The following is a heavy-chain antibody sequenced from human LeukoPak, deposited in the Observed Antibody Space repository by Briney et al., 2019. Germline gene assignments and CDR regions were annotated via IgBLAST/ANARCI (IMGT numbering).Heavy chain of an antibody. CDR1: GYTFTGYY. J-gene: IGHJ5*02. D-gene: IGHD2-2*01. CDR2: INPNSGGT. CDR3: ARGAIVVVVPAAHKNWFDP. V-gene: IGHV1-2*02. Sequence: GASVKVSCKASGYTFTGYYMHWVRQAPRQGLAWMGWINPNSGGTNYAQKFQGRVTMTRDTSISTAYMELSRLRSDDTAVYYCARGAIVVVVPAAHKNWFDPWGQGTLVTVSS.